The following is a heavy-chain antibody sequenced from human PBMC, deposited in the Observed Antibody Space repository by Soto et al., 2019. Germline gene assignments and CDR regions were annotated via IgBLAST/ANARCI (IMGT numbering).Heavy chain of an antibody. Sequence: GGSLRLSCAASGFTFSSYAMSWVRQAPGKGLEWVSAISGSGGSTYYADSVKGRFTISRDNSKNTLYLQMNSLRAEDTAVYYCAVLKVFGIAPYWGQGTLVTVSS. CDR3: AVLKVFGIAPY. CDR2: ISGSGGST. J-gene: IGHJ4*02. CDR1: GFTFSSYA. D-gene: IGHD6-13*01. V-gene: IGHV3-23*01.